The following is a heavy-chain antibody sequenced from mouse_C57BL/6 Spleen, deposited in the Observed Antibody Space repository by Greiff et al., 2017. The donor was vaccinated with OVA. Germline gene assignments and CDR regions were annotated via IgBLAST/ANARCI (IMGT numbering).Heavy chain of an antibody. CDR1: GYTFTSYW. CDR3: ARAGDYAYYAMDY. CDR2: INPSNGGP. V-gene: IGHV1-53*01. J-gene: IGHJ4*01. D-gene: IGHD2-4*01. Sequence: VQLQQPGTELVKPGASVKLSCKASGYTFTSYWMHWVKQRPGQGLEWIGNINPSNGGPNYNEKFKSKATLTVDKSSSTAYMQLSSLTSEDSAVYYCARAGDYAYYAMDYWGQGTSVTVSS.